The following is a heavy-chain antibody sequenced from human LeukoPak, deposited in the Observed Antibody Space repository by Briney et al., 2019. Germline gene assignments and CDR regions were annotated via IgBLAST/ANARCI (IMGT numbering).Heavy chain of an antibody. Sequence: GVLRLSCAASGFTFSSYGMHWVRQAPGKGLEWVAVIWYDGSNKYYADSVKGRFTISRDNSKNTLYLQMNSLRAEDTAVYYCARGSIAARPIVEHNWFDPWGQGTLVTVSS. CDR2: IWYDGSNK. CDR1: GFTFSSYG. CDR3: ARGSIAARPIVEHNWFDP. D-gene: IGHD6-6*01. V-gene: IGHV3-33*01. J-gene: IGHJ5*02.